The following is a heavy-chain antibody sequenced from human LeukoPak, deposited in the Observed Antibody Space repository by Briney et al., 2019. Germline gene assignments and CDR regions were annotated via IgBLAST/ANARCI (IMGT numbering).Heavy chain of an antibody. Sequence: SETLSLTCTVSGGSISSSSYYWGWIRQPPGKGLEWIGSIYYSGSTYYNPSLKSRVTISVDTSKNQFSLKLSSVTAADTAVYYCASPWYYDFWSGTIKQDAFDIWGQGTMVTVSS. J-gene: IGHJ3*02. CDR2: IYYSGST. V-gene: IGHV4-39*01. CDR1: GGSISSSSYY. D-gene: IGHD3-3*01. CDR3: ASPWYYDFWSGTIKQDAFDI.